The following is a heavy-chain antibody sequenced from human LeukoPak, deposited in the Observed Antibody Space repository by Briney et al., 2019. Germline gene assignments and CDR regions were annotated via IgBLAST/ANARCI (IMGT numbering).Heavy chain of an antibody. V-gene: IGHV1-69*13. CDR3: ARVNSWVVPAATNYYMDV. Sequence: SVKVSCKASGGTFSSYAISWVRQAPGQGLEWMGGIIPIFGTANYAQKFQGRVTITADESTSTAYMELSSLRSEDTAVYYCARVNSWVVPAATNYYMDVWGKGTTVTVSS. D-gene: IGHD2-2*01. J-gene: IGHJ6*03. CDR2: IIPIFGTA. CDR1: GGTFSSYA.